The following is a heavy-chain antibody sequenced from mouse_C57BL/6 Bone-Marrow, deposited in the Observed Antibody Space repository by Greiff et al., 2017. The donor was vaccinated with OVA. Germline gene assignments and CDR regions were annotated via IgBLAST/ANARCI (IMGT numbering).Heavy chain of an antibody. Sequence: LQESGPELVKPGASVKISCKASGYAFSSSWMNWVKQRPGKGLEWIGRIYPGDGDTNYNGKFKGKATLTADKSSSTAYMQLSSLTSEDSAVYFCASRWLLRYYFDYWGQGTTLTVSS. CDR3: ASRWLLRYYFDY. J-gene: IGHJ2*01. V-gene: IGHV1-82*01. CDR1: GYAFSSSW. D-gene: IGHD2-3*01. CDR2: IYPGDGDT.